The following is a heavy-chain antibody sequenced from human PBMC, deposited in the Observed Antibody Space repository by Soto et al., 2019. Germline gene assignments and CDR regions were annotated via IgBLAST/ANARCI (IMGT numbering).Heavy chain of an antibody. CDR3: ARGSPPTYL. V-gene: IGHV1-18*01. Sequence: QVQLVQSGAEVKKPGASVKVSCKASGYTFTSYGISWVRQAPGQGLEWMGWINAYNGNTNYAQKLQGRVTMTTDTPTSTAYIELRSLLSDDTPLYYCARGSPPTYLWGQGTLVTVSS. J-gene: IGHJ5*02. CDR2: INAYNGNT. CDR1: GYTFTSYG.